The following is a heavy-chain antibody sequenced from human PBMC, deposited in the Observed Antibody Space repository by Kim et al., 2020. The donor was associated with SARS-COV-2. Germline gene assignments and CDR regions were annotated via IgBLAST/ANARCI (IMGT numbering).Heavy chain of an antibody. D-gene: IGHD5-12*01. J-gene: IGHJ4*02. Sequence: LKSRVTISVDTSKNQFSLKLSSVTAADTAVYYCARGHGDGYNLRQYYFDYWGQGTLVTVSS. CDR3: ARGHGDGYNLRQYYFDY. V-gene: IGHV4-34*01.